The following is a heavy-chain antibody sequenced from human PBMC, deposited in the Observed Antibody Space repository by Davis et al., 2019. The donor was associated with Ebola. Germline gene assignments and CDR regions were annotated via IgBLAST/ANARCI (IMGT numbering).Heavy chain of an antibody. J-gene: IGHJ3*02. D-gene: IGHD3-9*01. CDR3: ARGYYDILTGYYPDAFDI. Sequence: ASVKVSCKASGYTFTSYYMHWVRQAPGQGLEWMGIINPSGGSTSYAQKFQGRVTMTRDTSTSTAYMELSSLRSEDTAVYYCARGYYDILTGYYPDAFDIWGQGTMVTVSS. CDR2: INPSGGST. V-gene: IGHV1-46*01. CDR1: GYTFTSYY.